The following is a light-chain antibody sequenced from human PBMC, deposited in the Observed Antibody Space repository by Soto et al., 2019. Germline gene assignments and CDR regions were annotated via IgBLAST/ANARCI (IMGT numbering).Light chain of an antibody. CDR1: QSISPW. V-gene: IGKV1-5*01. CDR3: QQYNTYSSLT. Sequence: DIQMTQSPSTLSASVGDRVTITCRASQSISPWLAWYQQKLGRAPRLLIYDASSLESGVPSRFSGSGYGTEFTLTISSLQPDDFATYYCQQYNTYSSLTFGGGTKVDI. CDR2: DAS. J-gene: IGKJ4*01.